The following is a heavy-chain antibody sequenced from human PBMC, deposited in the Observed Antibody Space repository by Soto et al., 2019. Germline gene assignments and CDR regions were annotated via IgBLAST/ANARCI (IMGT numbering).Heavy chain of an antibody. D-gene: IGHD4-17*01. CDR3: VRINYGDYVGAFDI. CDR1: GFTFSSND. V-gene: IGHV3-13*01. CDR2: IGTVGDT. Sequence: PGGSLILSCVASGFTFSSNDMHWVRQVTGKGLEWVSGIGTVGDTYYPGSVKGRFTISRENAKNSLYLQMNSLRAEDTAVYYCVRINYGDYVGAFDIWGQGTLVT. J-gene: IGHJ3*02.